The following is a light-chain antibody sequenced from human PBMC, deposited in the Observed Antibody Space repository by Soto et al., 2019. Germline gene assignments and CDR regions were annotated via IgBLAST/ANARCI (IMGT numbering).Light chain of an antibody. CDR2: GNS. CDR1: SSNIGAGYD. V-gene: IGLV1-40*01. J-gene: IGLJ3*02. CDR3: QSYDSSLSGWV. Sequence: VLTQPPSVSGAPGQRVTISCTGGSSNIGAGYDVHWYQQLPGTAPKLLIYGNSNRPSGVPDRFSGSKSGTSASLAITGLQAEDEADYYCQSYDSSLSGWVFGGGTKVTVL.